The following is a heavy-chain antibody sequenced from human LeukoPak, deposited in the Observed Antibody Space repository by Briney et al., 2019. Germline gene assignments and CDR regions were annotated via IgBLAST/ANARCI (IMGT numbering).Heavy chain of an antibody. D-gene: IGHD6-13*01. J-gene: IGHJ4*02. Sequence: ASVKVSCKASGYTLTGYYMHWVRQAPGQGLEWMGWINPNSGGTNYAQKFQGRVTMTRDTSISTAYMELSRLRSDDTAVYYCARAQTRRGYSSSWAYWGQGTLVTVSS. V-gene: IGHV1-2*02. CDR3: ARAQTRRGYSSSWAY. CDR2: INPNSGGT. CDR1: GYTLTGYY.